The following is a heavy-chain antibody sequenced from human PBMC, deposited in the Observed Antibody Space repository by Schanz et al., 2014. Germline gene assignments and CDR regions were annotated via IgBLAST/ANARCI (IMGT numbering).Heavy chain of an antibody. D-gene: IGHD4-17*01. CDR2: ISGSGGST. CDR3: ARDGDRFYHNYYMDV. CDR1: GFAFSVYG. Sequence: QVQMVESGGGVVQPGRSLRLSCAASGFAFSVYGMHWVRQAPGKGLEWVSGISGSGGSTYYADSVKGRFTISRDNSKTTLSLQMNSLRAEDTSVYFCARDGDRFYHNYYMDVWGKGTTVTVSS. V-gene: IGHV3-NL1*01. J-gene: IGHJ6*03.